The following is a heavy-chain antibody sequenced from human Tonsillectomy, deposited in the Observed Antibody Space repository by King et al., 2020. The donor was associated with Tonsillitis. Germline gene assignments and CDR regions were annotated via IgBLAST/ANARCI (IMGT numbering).Heavy chain of an antibody. V-gene: IGHV4-34*01. CDR2: INHSGST. J-gene: IGHJ4*02. Sequence: VQLQQWGAGLLKPSETLSLTCAVYGGSFSGYYWSWIRQPPGKGLEWIGEINHSGSTNYNPSLKSRVIISVDTSKKQFSLKLSSVTAADTAVYYCARVPPYKWVVAAEGGSYWGQGTLVTVSS. CDR1: GGSFSGYY. CDR3: ARVPPYKWVVAAEGGSY. D-gene: IGHD2-15*01.